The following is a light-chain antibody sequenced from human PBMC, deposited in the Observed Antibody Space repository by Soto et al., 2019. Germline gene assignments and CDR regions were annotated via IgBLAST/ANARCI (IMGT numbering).Light chain of an antibody. CDR1: QSISNF. V-gene: IGKV1-39*01. CDR3: QQSYNFPRT. J-gene: IGKJ1*01. CDR2: SAS. Sequence: DIQLTQSPSSLSASVGDRVTITCRASQSISNFLNWYQQKPGQAPKLLISSASNVQSGVPSRFSGRGSGTEFTLTISGLQPEDSASYCCQQSYNFPRTFGQGTNVEI.